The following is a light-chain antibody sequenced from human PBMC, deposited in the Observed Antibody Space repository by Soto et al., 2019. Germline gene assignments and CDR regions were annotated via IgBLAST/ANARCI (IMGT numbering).Light chain of an antibody. CDR1: QSVSSN. CDR2: GAS. V-gene: IGKV3-15*01. J-gene: IGKJ1*01. CDR3: QQYNNWPQT. Sequence: EIVMTRSPATLSVSPGGRATLSCRASQSVSSNLAWYQQKPGHAPRLLIYGASTRATGIPARFSGSGSGTEFTLTISSLQSEDFAVYYCQQYNNWPQTFGQGTKVDIK.